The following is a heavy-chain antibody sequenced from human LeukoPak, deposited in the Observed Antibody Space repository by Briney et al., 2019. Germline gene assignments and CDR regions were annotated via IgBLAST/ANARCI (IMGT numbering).Heavy chain of an antibody. V-gene: IGHV1-69*01. CDR2: IIPIFGTA. CDR1: GGTFSSYA. CDR3: ASVRREIGAMVAYYYYGMDV. Sequence: PGSSVKVSCKAPGGTFSSYAISWVRQAPGQGLEWMGGIIPIFGTANYAQKFQGRVTITADESTSTAYMELSSLRSEDTAVYYCASVRREIGAMVAYYYYGMDVWGKGTTVTVSS. J-gene: IGHJ6*04. D-gene: IGHD5-18*01.